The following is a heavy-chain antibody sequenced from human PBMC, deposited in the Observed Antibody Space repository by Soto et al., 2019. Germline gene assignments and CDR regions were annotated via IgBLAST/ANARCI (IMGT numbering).Heavy chain of an antibody. J-gene: IGHJ6*02. CDR1: GYTFTVYY. Sequence: ASVKVSCKASGYTFTVYYMHWVRQAPGQGLEWMGWINPNSGGTNYAQKFQGWVTMTRDTSISTAYMELSRLRSDDTAVYYCARDLWEGGKFNGQYYFYGMDVWGRGTTVTVSS. CDR3: ARDLWEGGKFNGQYYFYGMDV. D-gene: IGHD2-15*01. V-gene: IGHV1-2*04. CDR2: INPNSGGT.